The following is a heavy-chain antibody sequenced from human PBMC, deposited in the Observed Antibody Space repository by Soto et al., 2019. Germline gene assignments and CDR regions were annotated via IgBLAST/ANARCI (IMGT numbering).Heavy chain of an antibody. CDR2: INPTDSYT. CDR3: ARDISVAGRRGFDV. Sequence: EVQLVQSGAEVKKPGESLRISCKGSGYNFSTYSIAWVRLVPAKGLEWVARINPTDSYTDYSPSFQGHVTISADKSVSIVYLQWNSLKASDTYMYFCARDISVAGRRGFDVLGQGTLVTVSS. D-gene: IGHD6-19*01. J-gene: IGHJ5*02. V-gene: IGHV5-10-1*03. CDR1: GYNFSTYS.